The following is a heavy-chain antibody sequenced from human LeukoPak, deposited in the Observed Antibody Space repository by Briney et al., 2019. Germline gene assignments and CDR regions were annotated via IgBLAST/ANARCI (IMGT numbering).Heavy chain of an antibody. CDR2: ISSTGSMI. CDR3: ARGYCSGDSCAHDY. D-gene: IGHD2-15*01. Sequence: PGGSLRLSCAASGFTFSSYEMNWVRQAPGKGLEWVSYISSTGSMIYYADSVKGRFTISRDNAKNSLYLRMNSLRAEDTAVYYCARGYCSGDSCAHDYWGQGTLVTVSS. CDR1: GFTFSSYE. J-gene: IGHJ4*02. V-gene: IGHV3-48*03.